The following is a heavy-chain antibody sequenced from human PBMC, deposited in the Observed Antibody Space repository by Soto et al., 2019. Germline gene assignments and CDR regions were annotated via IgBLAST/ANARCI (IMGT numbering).Heavy chain of an antibody. Sequence: SETLSLTCTVSGGSISSYYWSWIRQPPGKGLEWIGYIYYSGSTNYNPSLKSRVTISIDTSKNQFSLNLSSVTAADTAVYYCARLARTTTYSGVDYWGQGTLVTVSS. CDR3: ARLARTTTYSGVDY. D-gene: IGHD1-26*01. V-gene: IGHV4-59*01. CDR1: GGSISSYY. CDR2: IYYSGST. J-gene: IGHJ4*02.